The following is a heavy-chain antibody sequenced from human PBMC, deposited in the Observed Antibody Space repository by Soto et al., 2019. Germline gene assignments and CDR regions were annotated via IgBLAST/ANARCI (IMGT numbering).Heavy chain of an antibody. D-gene: IGHD3-22*01. CDR1: GFTLSFNY. CDR3: ARAPSRYDSSGYYRTGFDY. CDR2: INTNGDT. V-gene: IGHV3-66*01. J-gene: IGHJ4*02. Sequence: GGSLRLSCAASGFTLSFNYMTWVRQAPGKGLEWVSLINTNGDTYYADSVKGRFTMSRDNSKNTLFLQMNSLRAEDTAVYYCARAPSRYDSSGYYRTGFDYWGQGTLVTVSS.